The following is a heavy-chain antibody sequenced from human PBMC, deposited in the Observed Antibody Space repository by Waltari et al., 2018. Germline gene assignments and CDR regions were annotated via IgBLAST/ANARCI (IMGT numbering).Heavy chain of an antibody. CDR1: GFTFSSHW. J-gene: IGHJ4*02. CDR3: ARADYGGTADYDY. CDR2: IKKDGSES. Sequence: EVQLVESGGGLVQPGGSLRLSCAASGFTFSSHWMTWVRQAPGKGREGLANIKKDGSESYYWDSVKGRFTISRDNTKNSLYLQMNSLRVEDTAVYYCARADYGGTADYDYWGQGTQVTVSS. V-gene: IGHV3-7*04. D-gene: IGHD4-17*01.